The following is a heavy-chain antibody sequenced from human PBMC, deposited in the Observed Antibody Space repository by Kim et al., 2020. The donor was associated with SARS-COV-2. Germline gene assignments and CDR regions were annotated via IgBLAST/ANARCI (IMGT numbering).Heavy chain of an antibody. Sequence: SETLSLTCTVSGGSISSGSYYWSWIRQPAGKGLEWIGRIYTSGSTYYNPSLKSRVTISVDTSKNQFSLKLSSVTAADTAVYYCARERGMAHYYVSSVYPFVCSWRQGTLVTFST. J-gene: IGHJ5*02. D-gene: IGHD3-22*01. CDR1: GGSISSGSYY. CDR3: ARERGMAHYYVSSVYPFVCS. CDR2: IYTSGST. V-gene: IGHV4-61*02.